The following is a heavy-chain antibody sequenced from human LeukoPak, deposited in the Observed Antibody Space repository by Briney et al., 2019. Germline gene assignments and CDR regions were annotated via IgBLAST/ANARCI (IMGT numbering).Heavy chain of an antibody. CDR3: AKDRRKYGANSEGQYFDY. V-gene: IGHV3-23*01. D-gene: IGHD4-23*01. CDR2: ISGSGGST. J-gene: IGHJ4*02. CDR1: GFTFSSYA. Sequence: PGGSLRLSCATSGFTFSSYAMSWVRQAPGKGLEWVSAISGSGGSTYYADSVKGRFTISRDNSKNTLYLQMNSLRAEDTAVYYCAKDRRKYGANSEGQYFDYWGQGTLVTVSS.